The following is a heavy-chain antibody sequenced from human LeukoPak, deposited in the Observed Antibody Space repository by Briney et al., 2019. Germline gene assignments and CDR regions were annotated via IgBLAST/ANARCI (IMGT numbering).Heavy chain of an antibody. Sequence: SQTLSLTCTVSGGSISSGDYYWSWIRQPPGKGLEWIGYIYYSGSTYYNPSLKGRVTISVDTSKNQFSLKLSSVTAADTAVYYCARRNMLEYCSGGSCYPDYYYGMDVWGKGTTVTVSS. CDR2: IYYSGST. V-gene: IGHV4-30-4*01. CDR1: GGSISSGDYY. D-gene: IGHD2-15*01. J-gene: IGHJ6*04. CDR3: ARRNMLEYCSGGSCYPDYYYGMDV.